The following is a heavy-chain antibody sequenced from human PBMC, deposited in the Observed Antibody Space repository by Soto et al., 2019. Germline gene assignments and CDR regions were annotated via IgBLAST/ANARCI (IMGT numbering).Heavy chain of an antibody. V-gene: IGHV4-30-4*01. Sequence: TSETLSLTCTVSAGSINSGNYFWSWIRQPPGKGLEWIGYIYYSGNTYYNPSLKSRVTISVDTSKNQFSLKLSSVTAADTAVYFCARVLGDDLLTGYSDVDTALGIFDFWGWGTLVTVSS. CDR3: ARVLGDDLLTGYSDVDTALGIFDF. D-gene: IGHD3-9*01. J-gene: IGHJ4*02. CDR1: AGSINSGNYF. CDR2: IYYSGNT.